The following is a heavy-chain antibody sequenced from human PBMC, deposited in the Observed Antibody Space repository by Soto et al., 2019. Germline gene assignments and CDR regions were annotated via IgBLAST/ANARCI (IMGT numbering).Heavy chain of an antibody. Sequence: SETLSLTCTVSGASIGSSYWSWSRQPPGKGEEWMGYIVYSGSTNYSHSLNGRVSMTIDTSKNQFSLTLSSVTAADTAVYYCGSVSTLTKLDYSGHRMLVTVSS. J-gene: IGHJ4*01. CDR1: GASIGSSY. D-gene: IGHD4-17*01. CDR3: GSVSTLTKLDY. CDR2: IVYSGST. V-gene: IGHV4-59*01.